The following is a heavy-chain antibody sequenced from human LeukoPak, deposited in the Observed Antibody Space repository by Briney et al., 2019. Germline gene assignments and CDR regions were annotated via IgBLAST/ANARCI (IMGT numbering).Heavy chain of an antibody. D-gene: IGHD3-9*01. Sequence: SETLSLTCTVSGGSISSSSYYWGWIRQPPGKGLEWIGSIYYSGSTYYNPSLKSRVTISVDASKNQFSLKLSSVTAADTAVYYCARHAGIRYFDWFFDYWGQGTLVTVSS. V-gene: IGHV4-39*01. CDR3: ARHAGIRYFDWFFDY. J-gene: IGHJ4*02. CDR1: GGSISSSSYY. CDR2: IYYSGST.